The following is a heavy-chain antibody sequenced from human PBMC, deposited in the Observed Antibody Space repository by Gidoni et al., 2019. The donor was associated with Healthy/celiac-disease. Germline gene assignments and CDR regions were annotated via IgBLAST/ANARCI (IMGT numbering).Heavy chain of an antibody. J-gene: IGHJ6*02. CDR3: ASPRGRSGSYYGFNYYYGMDV. D-gene: IGHD1-26*01. V-gene: IGHV4-39*01. CDR1: GGSISSSSYY. CDR2: IYYSGST. Sequence: QLQLQESGPGLVKPSETLSLTCTVSGGSISSSSYYCGWIRQPPGKGLEWIGSIYYSGSTYYNPYLKSRVTISVDTSKNQFSLKLSSVTAADTAVYYCASPRGRSGSYYGFNYYYGMDVWGQGTTVTVSS.